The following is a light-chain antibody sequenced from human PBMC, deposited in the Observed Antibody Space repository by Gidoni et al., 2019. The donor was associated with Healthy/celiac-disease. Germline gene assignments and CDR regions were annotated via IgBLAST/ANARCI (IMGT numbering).Light chain of an antibody. V-gene: IGKV3-20*01. CDR2: GAS. Sequence: EIVLTQSPGTLSLSPGERATLSCRASQSVSSSYLAWYQQNPGQAPRLLIYGASSRATGIPDRFSGSGSGTDFTLTISRLEPEDFAVYYCQQYGSSPQSFGQXTKLEIK. CDR3: QQYGSSPQS. CDR1: QSVSSSY. J-gene: IGKJ2*03.